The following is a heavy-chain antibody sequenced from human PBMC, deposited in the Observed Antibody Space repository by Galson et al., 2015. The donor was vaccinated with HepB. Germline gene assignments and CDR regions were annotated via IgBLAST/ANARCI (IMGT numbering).Heavy chain of an antibody. D-gene: IGHD3-10*01. Sequence: QSGAEVKKPGESLRISCKGSGYSFTSYWISWVRQMPGKGLEWMGRIDPSDSYTNYSPSFQGHVTISADKSFSTAYLQWSSLKASDTAMYYCARICIGFGELFQNNWFDPWGQGTLVTVSS. CDR1: GYSFTSYW. CDR2: IDPSDSYT. CDR3: ARICIGFGELFQNNWFDP. V-gene: IGHV5-10-1*01. J-gene: IGHJ5*02.